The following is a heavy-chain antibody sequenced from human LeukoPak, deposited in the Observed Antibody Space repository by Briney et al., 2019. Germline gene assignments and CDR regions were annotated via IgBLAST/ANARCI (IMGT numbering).Heavy chain of an antibody. J-gene: IGHJ6*02. Sequence: GASVKVSCKASGYTFTSYDINWVRQATGQGLEWMGWMNPNSGNTGYAQKFQGRVTMTRNTSISTAYMELSSLRSEDTAVYYCARVGFRYCSSTSCYYYYYYGMDVWGQGTTVTVSS. V-gene: IGHV1-8*01. D-gene: IGHD2-2*01. CDR2: MNPNSGNT. CDR1: GYTFTSYD. CDR3: ARVGFRYCSSTSCYYYYYYGMDV.